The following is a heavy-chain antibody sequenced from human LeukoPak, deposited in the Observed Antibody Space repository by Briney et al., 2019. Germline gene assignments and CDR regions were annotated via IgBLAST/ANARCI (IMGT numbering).Heavy chain of an antibody. J-gene: IGHJ3*02. CDR3: AKPITISGATDAFDI. CDR1: GFAFSTYW. V-gene: IGHV3-7*01. CDR2: IKQDGSER. D-gene: IGHD3-3*01. Sequence: GRSLRLSCAASGFAFSTYWMNWVRQAPGKGLEWVANIKQDGSERYYVDSVKGRFTISRDNAKNSLYMQMNSLRVEDTAVYYCAKPITISGATDAFDIWGQGTKVTVSS.